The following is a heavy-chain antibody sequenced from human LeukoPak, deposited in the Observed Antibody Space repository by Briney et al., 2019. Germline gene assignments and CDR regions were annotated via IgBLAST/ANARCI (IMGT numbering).Heavy chain of an antibody. CDR1: GFTFSNYG. J-gene: IGHJ4*02. CDR2: IRYDGSNT. D-gene: IGHD3-22*01. CDR3: AKDRSFYYDSSGQGPLVY. V-gene: IGHV3-30*02. Sequence: GGSLRLSCTASGFTFSNYGMHWVRQAPGKGLEWMTFIRYDGSNTYYADTVKGRFTMSRDNSKNTLYLQMNSLRAEDPAVYNYAKDRSFYYDSSGQGPLVYWGEGSLVTVPS.